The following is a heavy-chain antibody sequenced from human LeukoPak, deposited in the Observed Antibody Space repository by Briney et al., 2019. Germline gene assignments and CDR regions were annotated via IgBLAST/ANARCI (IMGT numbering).Heavy chain of an antibody. CDR1: GGSISSYY. D-gene: IGHD3-9*01. V-gene: IGHV4-4*07. CDR3: AGTYYDILTGPPLFDY. J-gene: IGHJ4*02. CDR2: IYTSGST. Sequence: SETLSLTCTVSGGSISSYYWSWIRRPAGKGLEWIGRIYTSGSTNYNPSLKSRVTMSVDTSKNQFSLKLSSVTAADTAVYYCAGTYYDILTGPPLFDYWGQGTLVTVSS.